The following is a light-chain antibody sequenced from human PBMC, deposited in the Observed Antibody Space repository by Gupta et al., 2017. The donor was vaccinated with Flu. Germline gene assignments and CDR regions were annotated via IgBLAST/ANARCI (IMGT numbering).Light chain of an antibody. CDR2: GAS. CDR1: QSVGSSY. J-gene: IGKJ4*01. Sequence: EIVLTQSPGILSLSPGERATLSCRASQSVGSSYLAWYQQKPGQAPSLLIYGASSRATGMPDRFSGSGSGTDFTLTISRLEPEDFAVYYCQKYGTSPLTFGGGTKVEI. CDR3: QKYGTSPLT. V-gene: IGKV3-20*01.